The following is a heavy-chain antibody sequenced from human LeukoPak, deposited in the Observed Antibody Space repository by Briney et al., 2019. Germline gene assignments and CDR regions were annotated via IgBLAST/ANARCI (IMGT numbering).Heavy chain of an antibody. Sequence: GGSLRLPCAASGFTFNTYAMSWVRPARGKGLEWVSTISSRSDLSYYVDSVKGRFTISRDNSRSTLYLQMSGLRAEDTALYYCAKDRPNYYHTSDSYYKPDGDSWGRGTLVTVSS. CDR1: GFTFNTYA. V-gene: IGHV3-23*01. CDR3: AKDRPNYYHTSDSYYKPDGDS. J-gene: IGHJ5*01. CDR2: ISSRSDLS. D-gene: IGHD3-22*01.